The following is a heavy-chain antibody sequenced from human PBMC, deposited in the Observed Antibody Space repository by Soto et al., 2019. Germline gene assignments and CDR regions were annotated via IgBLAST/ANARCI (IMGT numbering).Heavy chain of an antibody. J-gene: IGHJ4*02. CDR2: IYSGGYT. V-gene: IGHV3-53*01. Sequence: EVQLVESGGGLIQPGGSLRLSCAVSGFTVSNNYMSWVRQAPGKGLEGVSVIYSGGYTAYGDSVKGRFTISRDNSKNPTYLQMKSRGAHATALFYWGTPPGGGGYWGQGTLVTVSS. D-gene: IGHD3-10*01. CDR3: GTPPGGGGY. CDR1: GFTVSNNY.